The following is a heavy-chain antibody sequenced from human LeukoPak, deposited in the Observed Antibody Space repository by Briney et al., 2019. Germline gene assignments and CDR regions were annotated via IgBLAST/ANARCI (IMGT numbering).Heavy chain of an antibody. CDR3: ARLDCISDTCYNY. CDR2: INYSGNS. D-gene: IGHD2-21*01. CDR1: GDSIRTDY. J-gene: IGHJ4*02. Sequence: SETLSLICIVSGDSIRTDYWSWIRQSPGKGLEWIGYINYSGNSDYNPSLKSRVTISVDRSKKQVSLRRWSATAANTGVYYSARLDCISDTCYNYWALGALVTVSS. V-gene: IGHV4-59*08.